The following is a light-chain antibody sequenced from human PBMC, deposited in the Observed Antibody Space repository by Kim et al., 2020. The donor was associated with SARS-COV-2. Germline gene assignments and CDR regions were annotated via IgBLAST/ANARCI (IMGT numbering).Light chain of an antibody. CDR2: YVS. CDR1: SSDVGGYNY. Sequence: QSALTQPASVSGSPGQSITISCTGTSSDVGGYNYVSWYQQHPGKAPKLMIYYVSKRPSGVSNRFSGSKSGNTASLTISGLQAEDEADYYCSSYTSSSTPYVFGTGTKVTVL. CDR3: SSYTSSSTPYV. J-gene: IGLJ1*01. V-gene: IGLV2-14*01.